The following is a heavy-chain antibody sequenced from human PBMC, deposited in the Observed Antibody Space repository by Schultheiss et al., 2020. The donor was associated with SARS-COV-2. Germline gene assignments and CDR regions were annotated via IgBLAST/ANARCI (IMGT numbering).Heavy chain of an antibody. CDR3: AREVEPSVQDY. J-gene: IGHJ4*02. Sequence: SETLSLTCTVSGDSISSYYWSWIRQPPGKGLEWIGYIYYSGSTYYNPSLKSRVTISVDTSKNQFSLKLSSVTAADTAVYYCAREVEPSVQDYWGQGTLVTVSS. CDR2: IYYSGST. V-gene: IGHV4-59*01. D-gene: IGHD5-24*01. CDR1: GDSISSYY.